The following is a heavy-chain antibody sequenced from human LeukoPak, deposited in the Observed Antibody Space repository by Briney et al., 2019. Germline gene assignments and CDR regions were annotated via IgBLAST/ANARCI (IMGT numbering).Heavy chain of an antibody. V-gene: IGHV4-59*01. Sequence: SETLSLTCTVSGGSISSYYWSWIRQPPGKGLEWIGYIYYSGSTNYNPSLKSRVTISVDTSKNQFSLKLSSVTAADTAVYYCARLRGRYYYYYGMDVWAKGPRSPSP. D-gene: IGHD3-10*01. J-gene: IGHJ6*02. CDR2: IYYSGST. CDR1: GGSISSYY. CDR3: ARLRGRYYYYYGMDV.